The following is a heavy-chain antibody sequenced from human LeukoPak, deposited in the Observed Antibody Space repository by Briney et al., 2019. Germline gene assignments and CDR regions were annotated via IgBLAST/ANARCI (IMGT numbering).Heavy chain of an antibody. V-gene: IGHV3-33*06. CDR1: GFTFSSYG. J-gene: IGHJ6*03. Sequence: GRSLRLSCAASGFTFSSYGMHWVRQAPGKGLERVAVIWYDVSNKYYADSVKGRFTISRDNSKNTLYQQMNSLSAEDTAVYYCAKDFARIGGGYNWGGYYMDVWGKGTTVTVSS. D-gene: IGHD5-24*01. CDR3: AKDFARIGGGYNWGGYYMDV. CDR2: IWYDVSNK.